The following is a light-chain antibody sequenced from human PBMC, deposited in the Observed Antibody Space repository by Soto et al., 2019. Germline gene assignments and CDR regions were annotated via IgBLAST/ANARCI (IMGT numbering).Light chain of an antibody. V-gene: IGKV1-39*01. J-gene: IGKJ4*01. Sequence: DIQMTQSPSSLSASVGDRVTITCRASQSISSYLNWYQQKPGKAPKLLIYAASTLQSGVPSRFSGSGSGTDFTLTISSLQPEDFATYYCQQLNSYPRFGGWTKV. CDR2: AAS. CDR3: QQLNSYPR. CDR1: QSISSY.